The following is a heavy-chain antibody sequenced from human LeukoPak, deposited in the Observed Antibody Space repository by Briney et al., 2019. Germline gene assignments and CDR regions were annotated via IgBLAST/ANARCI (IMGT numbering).Heavy chain of an antibody. V-gene: IGHV1-18*01. CDR3: ARVLGYGDYFDY. Sequence: VASVKVSCKASGYTFTSYGISWVRQAPGQGLEWMGWISAYSGNTNYAQKFQGRVTITRDTSASTAYMELSSLRSEDTAVYYCARVLGYGDYFDYWGQGTLVTVSS. CDR1: GYTFTSYG. J-gene: IGHJ4*02. D-gene: IGHD4-17*01. CDR2: ISAYSGNT.